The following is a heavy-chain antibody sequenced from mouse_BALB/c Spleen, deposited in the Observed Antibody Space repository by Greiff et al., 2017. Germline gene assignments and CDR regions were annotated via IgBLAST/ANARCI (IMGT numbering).Heavy chain of an antibody. V-gene: IGHV1-62-2*01. CDR1: GYTFTEYI. CDR2: FYPGSGSI. D-gene: IGHD2-10*01. J-gene: IGHJ2*01. CDR3: ARHEDPPYYGNYVIFDY. Sequence: QVQLKESGAELVKPGASVKLSCKASGYTFTEYIIHWVKQRSGQGLEWIGWFYPGSGSIKYNEKFKDKATLTADKSSSTVYMELSRLTSEDSAVYFWARHEDPPYYGNYVIFDYWGQGTTLTVSS.